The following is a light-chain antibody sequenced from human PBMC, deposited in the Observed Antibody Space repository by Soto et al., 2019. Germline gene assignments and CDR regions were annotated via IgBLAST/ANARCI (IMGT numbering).Light chain of an antibody. Sequence: SYELTQPPAVSVAPGKTATITCGGDNIGGKSVHWYQQKSGQAPVLIIYYDASRPSGIPDRFSGSNSGNTATLTISRVEAGDEADYYCQVWDGTTDHYVIFGGGTQLTVL. CDR3: QVWDGTTDHYVI. J-gene: IGLJ2*01. CDR2: YDA. CDR1: NIGGKS. V-gene: IGLV3-21*04.